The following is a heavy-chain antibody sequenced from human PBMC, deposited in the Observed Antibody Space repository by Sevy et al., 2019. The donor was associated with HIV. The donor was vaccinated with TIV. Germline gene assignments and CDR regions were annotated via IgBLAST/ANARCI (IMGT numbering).Heavy chain of an antibody. Sequence: GGSLRLSCAASGFTFSSYAMSWVRQAPGKGLEWVSAISGSGGSTYYADSVKGRFTISRDNFKNTLYLQMNSLRAEDTAVYYCAKMGPWDYAREDYFDYWGQGTLVTVSS. D-gene: IGHD4-17*01. CDR1: GFTFSSYA. V-gene: IGHV3-23*01. J-gene: IGHJ4*02. CDR3: AKMGPWDYAREDYFDY. CDR2: ISGSGGST.